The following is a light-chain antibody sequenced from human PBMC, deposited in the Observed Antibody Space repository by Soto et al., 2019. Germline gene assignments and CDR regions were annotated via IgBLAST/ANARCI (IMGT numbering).Light chain of an antibody. V-gene: IGKV3-20*01. CDR2: GAS. CDR3: QQYNNWPPIT. Sequence: ETVLTQSPGTLSLSPGERATLSCRASQSVSRNNLVWYQQRPGQPPRLLIYGASSRATGIPDRFSGSGSGTDFSLTISRLEPEDFAVYYCQQYNNWPPITFGQGTRLEIK. J-gene: IGKJ5*01. CDR1: QSVSRNN.